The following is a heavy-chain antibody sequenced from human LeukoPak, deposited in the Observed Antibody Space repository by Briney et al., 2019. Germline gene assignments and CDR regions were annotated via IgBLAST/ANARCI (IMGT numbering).Heavy chain of an antibody. CDR1: GGSISSSSYY. CDR3: ARLTWIQPDY. CDR2: IYYSGST. J-gene: IGHJ4*02. V-gene: IGHV4-39*01. D-gene: IGHD5-18*01. Sequence: SETLSLTXTVSGGSISSSSYYWGWIGQPPGKGLQWIGSIYYSGSTYYNPSLKSRVTISVDTSKNQFSLKLSSVTAADTAVYYCARLTWIQPDYWGQGTLVTVSS.